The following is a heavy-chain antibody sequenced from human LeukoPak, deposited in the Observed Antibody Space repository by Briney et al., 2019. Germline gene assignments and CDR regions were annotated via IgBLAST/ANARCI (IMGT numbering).Heavy chain of an antibody. Sequence: GGSLRLSCSASGFIFNNYGLMWVRQAPGKGLEWVSAISNDGGGTTYADFVKGRFTISRDNSKNTLSLQMNSLRPEDTALYYCAKGNSGYFAGLWGQGTVVTGSS. CDR3: AKGNSGYFAGL. V-gene: IGHV3-23*01. CDR2: ISNDGGGT. D-gene: IGHD3-22*01. J-gene: IGHJ4*02. CDR1: GFIFNNYG.